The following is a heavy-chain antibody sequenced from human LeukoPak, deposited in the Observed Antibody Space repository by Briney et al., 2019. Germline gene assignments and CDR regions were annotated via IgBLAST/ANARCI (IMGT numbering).Heavy chain of an antibody. V-gene: IGHV3-11*04. D-gene: IGHD3-22*01. CDR3: ARGARYDSSGYDSLGNDAFDI. J-gene: IGHJ3*02. Sequence: GGSLRLSCAASGFTFSDYYMSWIRQAPGKGLEWVSYISSSGSTIYYADSVKGRFTISRDNAKNSLYLQMNSLRAEDTAVYYCARGARYDSSGYDSLGNDAFDIWGQGTMVTVSS. CDR2: ISSSGSTI. CDR1: GFTFSDYY.